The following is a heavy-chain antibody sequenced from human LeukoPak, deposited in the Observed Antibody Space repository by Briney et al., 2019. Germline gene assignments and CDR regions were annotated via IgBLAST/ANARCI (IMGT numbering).Heavy chain of an antibody. Sequence: RASVKVSCKASGYTFTSYGISWVRQAPGQGLEWMGWINPNSGGTNYAQKFQGRVTMTRDTSISTAYMELSRLRSDDTAVYYCARVSVYYYDSSGPFLDYWGQGTLVTVSS. J-gene: IGHJ4*02. D-gene: IGHD3-22*01. CDR2: INPNSGGT. CDR1: GYTFTSYG. CDR3: ARVSVYYYDSSGPFLDY. V-gene: IGHV1-2*02.